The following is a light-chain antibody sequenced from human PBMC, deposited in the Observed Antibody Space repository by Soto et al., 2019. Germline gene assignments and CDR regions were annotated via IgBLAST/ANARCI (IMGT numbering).Light chain of an antibody. V-gene: IGKV3-20*01. J-gene: IGKJ1*01. CDR1: QSVSSTY. CDR2: GGS. CDR3: QQYETSPWT. Sequence: EIVLTQSPGTLSLSPGERATLSCRASQSVSSTYLAWYQQRLGQSPRLLIYGGSSRATGVPDRFSGSGSGTDFTLTISRLEPEDFAVYYCQQYETSPWTFGQGTKVEIK.